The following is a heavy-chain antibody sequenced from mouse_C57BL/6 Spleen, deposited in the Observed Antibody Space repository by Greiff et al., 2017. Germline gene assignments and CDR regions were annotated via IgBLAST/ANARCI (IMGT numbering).Heavy chain of an antibody. CDR2: IWSGGST. V-gene: IGHV2-2*01. CDR1: GFSLTSYG. CDR3: ATIATVVAMDY. D-gene: IGHD1-1*01. Sequence: QVQLQQSGPGLVQPSQCLSITCTVSGFSLTSYGVHWVRQSPGKGLEWLGVIWSGGSTDYNAAFISRLSISKDNSKSQVFFKINSLQADDTAIYYCATIATVVAMDYWGQGTSVTASS. J-gene: IGHJ4*01.